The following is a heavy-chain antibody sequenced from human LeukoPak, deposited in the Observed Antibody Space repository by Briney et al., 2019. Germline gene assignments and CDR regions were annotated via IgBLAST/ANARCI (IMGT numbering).Heavy chain of an antibody. D-gene: IGHD4-11*01. CDR2: INHSGST. CDR3: ARVRLTTVTLGYYYMDV. Sequence: PSETLSLTCAVYGGSFSGYYWSWIRQPPGKGLEWIGEINHSGSTNYNPSLKSRVTISVDTSKNQFSLKLSSVTAADTAVYYCARVRLTTVTLGYYYMDVWGKGTTVTVSS. J-gene: IGHJ6*03. V-gene: IGHV4-34*01. CDR1: GGSFSGYY.